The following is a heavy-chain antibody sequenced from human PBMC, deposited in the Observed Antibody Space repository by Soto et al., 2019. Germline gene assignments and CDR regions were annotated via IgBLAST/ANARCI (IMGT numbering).Heavy chain of an antibody. CDR3: AMIHVDTYMIYGLDP. J-gene: IGHJ5*01. CDR2: IYYSGST. V-gene: IGHV4-61*01. D-gene: IGHD3-16*01. Sequence: SETLSLTCPVSGDSVTSGNYYWSWIRQPPGKGLEWIGHIYYSGSTNYSPSLKSRVTISLDTPNNQFSLKLTSVTAADKAVYYSAMIHVDTYMIYGLDPGGQGTLVT. CDR1: GDSVTSGNYY.